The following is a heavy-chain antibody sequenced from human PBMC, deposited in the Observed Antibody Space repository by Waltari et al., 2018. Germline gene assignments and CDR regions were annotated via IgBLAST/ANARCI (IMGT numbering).Heavy chain of an antibody. V-gene: IGHV3-7*01. J-gene: IGHJ4*02. Sequence: EVQLVESGGGLVQPGGSLRLSCAASGFTFSSYWMSWVRQAQGKGLEWVANIKQDGSEKYYVDSVKGRFTISRDNAKNSLYLQMNSLRAEDTAVYYCARETYYYGSGSYYFDYWGQGTLVTVSS. D-gene: IGHD3-10*01. CDR3: ARETYYYGSGSYYFDY. CDR1: GFTFSSYW. CDR2: IKQDGSEK.